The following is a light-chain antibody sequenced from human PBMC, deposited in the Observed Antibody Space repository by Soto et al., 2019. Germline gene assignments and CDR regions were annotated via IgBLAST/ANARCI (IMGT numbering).Light chain of an antibody. CDR1: QSISNW. V-gene: IGKV1-5*03. CDR2: KAS. CDR3: QQYNDYSRT. Sequence: DIQMTQSPSTLSASVGDRVIITCRASQSISNWLAWYQQKPGKAPKLLIYKASSLESGVPSRFSGSGSGTEFALTISSLQPDDFATYYCQQYNDYSRTFGQGTKVE. J-gene: IGKJ1*01.